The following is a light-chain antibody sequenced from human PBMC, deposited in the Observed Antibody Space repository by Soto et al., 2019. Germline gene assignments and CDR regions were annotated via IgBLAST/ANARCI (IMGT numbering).Light chain of an antibody. CDR1: QSISSY. CDR2: TAS. CDR3: HQSDSFPRT. V-gene: IGKV1-39*01. Sequence: DIQMTQSPSSLSASVGDRVTITCRASQSISSYVNWYQQKPGKAPKLLIYTASSLRSGVPSRFSGSASGTDFTLTISSLQPEDFASYYCHQSDSFPRTFGQRTKVDIK. J-gene: IGKJ1*01.